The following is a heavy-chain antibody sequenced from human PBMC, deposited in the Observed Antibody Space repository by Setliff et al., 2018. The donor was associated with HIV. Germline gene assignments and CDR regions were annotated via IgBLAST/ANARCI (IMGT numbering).Heavy chain of an antibody. CDR2: INAGNGNT. V-gene: IGHV1-3*01. D-gene: IGHD5-18*01. J-gene: IGHJ6*03. CDR3: ARDGGDTAMVSYYYYYYMDV. CDR1: GYTFTSYA. Sequence: ASVKVSCKASGYTFTSYAMHWVRQAPGQRLEWMGWINAGNGNTKYSQKFQGRVTITRDTSASTAYMELSSLRSEDTAVYYCARDGGDTAMVSYYYYYYMDVWGKGTTGTVSS.